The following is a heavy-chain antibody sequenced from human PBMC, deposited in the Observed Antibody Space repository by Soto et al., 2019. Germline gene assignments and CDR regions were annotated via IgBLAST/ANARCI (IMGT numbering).Heavy chain of an antibody. V-gene: IGHV4-39*01. J-gene: IGHJ4*02. CDR3: ATSQKGYNWNYFDH. Sequence: LTCAVSGASISGSYYYWAWLRQSPGKGPEWIGSVFYTGFTSYNPSLESRVSVSVDTSKSQFSLKLSAVTAADTAVYYCATSQKGYNWNYFDHWGQGALVTVSS. CDR1: GASISGSYYY. D-gene: IGHD1-20*01. CDR2: VFYTGFT.